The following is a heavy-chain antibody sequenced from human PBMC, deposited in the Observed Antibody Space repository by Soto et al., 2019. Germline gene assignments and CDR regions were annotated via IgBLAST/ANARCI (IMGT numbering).Heavy chain of an antibody. CDR1: GGSFSGYY. V-gene: IGHV4-34*01. CDR3: ASENSKQLGYDAFDL. D-gene: IGHD6-13*01. CDR2: INHSGST. Sequence: PSETLSLTCAVYGGSFSGYYWSWIRQPPGKGLEWIGEINHSGSTNYNPSLKSRVTISVDTSKNQFSLKLSSVTAADTAVYYCASENSKQLGYDAFDLWGQGTMVTVSS. J-gene: IGHJ3*01.